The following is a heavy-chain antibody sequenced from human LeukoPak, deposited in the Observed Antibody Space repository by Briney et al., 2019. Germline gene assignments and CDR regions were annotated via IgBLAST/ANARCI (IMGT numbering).Heavy chain of an antibody. CDR3: ARHVTTVTTGILSFYYYYGMDV. D-gene: IGHD4-17*01. CDR2: IYYSGST. Sequence: SETLSLTCTVSGGSISSYHWSWIRQPPGKGLEWIGYIYYSGSTNYNPSLKSRVTISVDTSKNQFSLKLSSVTAADTAVYYCARHVTTVTTGILSFYYYYGMDVWGQGTTVTVSS. CDR1: GGSISSYH. J-gene: IGHJ6*02. V-gene: IGHV4-59*08.